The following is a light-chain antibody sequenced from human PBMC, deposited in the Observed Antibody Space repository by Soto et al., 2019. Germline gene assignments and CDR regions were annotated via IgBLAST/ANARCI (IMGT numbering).Light chain of an antibody. Sequence: DIQMTQSPSSVSASVGDRVTITCRASQSISSWLAWYQQKPGTVPKLLIYEASRLQSGVPSRLSGSGAGTEFTLTITSLQPEDFGTYYCQQGDSFPITFGQGTRLEIK. CDR2: EAS. CDR1: QSISSW. V-gene: IGKV1-12*01. J-gene: IGKJ5*01. CDR3: QQGDSFPIT.